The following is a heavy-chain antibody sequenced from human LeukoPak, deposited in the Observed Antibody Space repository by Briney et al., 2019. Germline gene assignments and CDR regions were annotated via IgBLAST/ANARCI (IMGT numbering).Heavy chain of an antibody. CDR3: ARDDYGNFDY. V-gene: IGHV4-61*02. CDR2: ICTSGST. D-gene: IGHD4-17*01. J-gene: IGHJ4*02. CDR1: GGSISSGSYY. Sequence: PSETLSLTCNVSGGSISSGSYYWSWIRQPAGKGLEWIGRICTSGSTNYNPSLKGRVTISVDTSKNQFSLKLSSVTAADTAVYYCARDDYGNFDYWGQGTLVTVSS.